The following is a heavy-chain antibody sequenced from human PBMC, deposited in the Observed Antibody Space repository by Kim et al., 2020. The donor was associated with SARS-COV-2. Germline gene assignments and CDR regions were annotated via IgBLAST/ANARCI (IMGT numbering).Heavy chain of an antibody. CDR1: GGSFSGYY. CDR2: INHSGST. V-gene: IGHV4-34*01. J-gene: IGHJ4*02. Sequence: SETLSLTCAVYGGSFSGYYWSWIRQPPGKGLEWIGEINHSGSTNYNPSLKSRVTISVDTSKNQFSLKLSSVTAADTAVYYCATTNWGYYFDYWGQGTLVTVSS. D-gene: IGHD7-27*01. CDR3: ATTNWGYYFDY.